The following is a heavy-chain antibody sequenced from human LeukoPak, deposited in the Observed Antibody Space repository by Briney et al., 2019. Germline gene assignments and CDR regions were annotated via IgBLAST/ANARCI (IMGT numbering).Heavy chain of an antibody. CDR1: GGSISSGSYY. D-gene: IGHD2-2*01. V-gene: IGHV4-61*01. CDR3: ARGTRYCSSTSCYRPLDY. Sequence: SGPLSLTSTVSGGSISSGSYYWSWIRRPPGKGLEWIGDIYYSGSTNYNRSLKSRVTISVDTSKNQFSLKLSSVTAADTAVYYCARGTRYCSSTSCYRPLDYWGQGTLVTVSS. J-gene: IGHJ4*02. CDR2: IYYSGST.